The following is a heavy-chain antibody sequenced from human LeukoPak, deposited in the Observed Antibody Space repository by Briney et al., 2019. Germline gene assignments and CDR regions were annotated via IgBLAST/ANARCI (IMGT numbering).Heavy chain of an antibody. V-gene: IGHV4-34*01. CDR2: INHSGST. CDR1: GGSFSGYY. CDR3: ARTARAAGYYNVGFDP. J-gene: IGHJ5*02. D-gene: IGHD3-9*01. Sequence: SETLSLTCAVYGGSFSGYYWSWIRQPPGKGLEWIGEINHSGSTNYNPSLKSRVTISVDTSKNQFSLKLSSVTAADTAVYYCARTARAAGYYNVGFDPWGQGTLVTVSS.